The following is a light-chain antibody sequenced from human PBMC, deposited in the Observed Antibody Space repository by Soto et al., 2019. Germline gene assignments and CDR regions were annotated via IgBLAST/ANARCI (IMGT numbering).Light chain of an antibody. Sequence: DIQMTQSPSTLSASVGDRVTITCRASQSISSWLAWYQQKPGKAPKLLIYKASSLETGVPSRYSGSGSGTEFTLIIRSPQPDNFASYYCHQYGSSSPWTFGQGTTLEIK. CDR3: HQYGSSSPWT. V-gene: IGKV1-5*03. J-gene: IGKJ1*01. CDR1: QSISSW. CDR2: KAS.